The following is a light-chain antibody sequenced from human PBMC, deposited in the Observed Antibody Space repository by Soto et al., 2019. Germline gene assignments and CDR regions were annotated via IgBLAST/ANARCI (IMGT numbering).Light chain of an antibody. J-gene: IGKJ3*01. CDR3: QHYGGSFI. CDR1: QSINSKS. Sequence: EIVLTQSPGTLSLSPGEGATVSCRVSQSINSKSLVWYQRKFGQAPRLLIYNTSSRATGIPDRFSGSRSGTDFTLSISRLEPEYFAVYYCQHYGGSFIFGPGTKVDIK. V-gene: IGKV3-20*01. CDR2: NTS.